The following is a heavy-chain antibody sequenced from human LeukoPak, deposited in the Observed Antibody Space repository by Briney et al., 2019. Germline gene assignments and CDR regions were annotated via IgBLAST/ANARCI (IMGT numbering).Heavy chain of an antibody. Sequence: SVKVSCKASGGTFSSYAISWVRQAPGQGLEWMGRIIPILGIANYAQKFQGRVTITADKSTSTAYMELSTLRDEDTAVYYCARDLYSYGRFDYWGQGTLVTISS. CDR2: IIPILGIA. CDR3: ARDLYSYGRFDY. V-gene: IGHV1-69*04. J-gene: IGHJ4*02. D-gene: IGHD5-18*01. CDR1: GGTFSSYA.